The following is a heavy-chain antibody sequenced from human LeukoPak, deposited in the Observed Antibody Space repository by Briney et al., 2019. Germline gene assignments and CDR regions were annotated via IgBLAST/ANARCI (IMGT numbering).Heavy chain of an antibody. D-gene: IGHD3-22*01. J-gene: IGHJ4*02. V-gene: IGHV3-30*18. CDR3: AKGYGFDSSGSEHYFEN. CDR2: ISYDGSNK. Sequence: GRSLRLSCAASGFTFSNYGIHWVRQAPGKGLEWVAVISYDGSNKYYAESVKGRFTISRDNSKNTLYLQMNSLRAEDTAVYYCAKGYGFDSSGSEHYFENWGQGILVTVSS. CDR1: GFTFSNYG.